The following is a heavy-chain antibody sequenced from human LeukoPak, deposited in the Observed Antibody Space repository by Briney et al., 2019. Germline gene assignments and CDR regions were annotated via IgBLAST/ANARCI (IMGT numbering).Heavy chain of an antibody. CDR3: AKDPRLRIMITFGGPSPPDY. Sequence: GGSLRLSCAASGFTFSSYGMHWVRQAPGKGLEGVAVISYDGSNKYYADSVKGRFTISRDNSKNTLYLQMNSLRAEDTAVYYCAKDPRLRIMITFGGPSPPDYWGQGTLVTVSS. CDR1: GFTFSSYG. J-gene: IGHJ4*02. CDR2: ISYDGSNK. D-gene: IGHD3-16*01. V-gene: IGHV3-30*18.